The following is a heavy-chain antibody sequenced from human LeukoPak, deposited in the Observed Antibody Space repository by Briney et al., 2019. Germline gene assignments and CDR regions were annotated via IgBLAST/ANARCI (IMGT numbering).Heavy chain of an antibody. CDR2: IIPIFGTA. D-gene: IGHD6-6*01. V-gene: IGHV1-69*05. J-gene: IGHJ6*03. CDR1: GGTFSSYA. Sequence: SVKVSCKASGGTFSSYAISWVRQAPGQGLEWMGGIIPIFGTANYAQKFQGRVTITTDESTSTAYMELSSLRSEDTAVYYCASGGYSSSSPYYYYMDVWGKGTTVTVSS. CDR3: ASGGYSSSSPYYYYMDV.